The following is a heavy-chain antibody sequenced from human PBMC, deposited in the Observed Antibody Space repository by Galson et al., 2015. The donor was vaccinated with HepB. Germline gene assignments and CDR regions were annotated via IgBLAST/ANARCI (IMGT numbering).Heavy chain of an antibody. V-gene: IGHV3-21*01. CDR3: ARGDRGWPPIDY. CDR2: ISSSSTYV. D-gene: IGHD3-10*01. J-gene: IGHJ4*02. CDR1: GLTFSSYT. Sequence: SLRLSCAASGLTFSSYTMNWVRQAPGKGLEWVSSISSSSTYVYYADSVKGRFTISRDNAKNSLDLQMNSLRAEDTAVYYCARGDRGWPPIDYWGQGTLVTVSS.